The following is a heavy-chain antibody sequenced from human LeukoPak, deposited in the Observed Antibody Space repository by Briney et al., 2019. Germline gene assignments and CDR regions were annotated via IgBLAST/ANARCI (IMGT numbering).Heavy chain of an antibody. CDR1: GDTFSNYA. D-gene: IGHD6-13*01. J-gene: IGHJ4*02. CDR2: IIPSLGTP. Sequence: SVKVSCKSSGDTFSNYAISWVRQAPGQGLEWVGRIIPSLGTPNYAQKFQGRVTITADRSTTTAYMELSSLRFEDTAVYYCARAGSSRFSVPYYFNYWGQGTPVTVSS. V-gene: IGHV1-69*04. CDR3: ARAGSSRFSVPYYFNY.